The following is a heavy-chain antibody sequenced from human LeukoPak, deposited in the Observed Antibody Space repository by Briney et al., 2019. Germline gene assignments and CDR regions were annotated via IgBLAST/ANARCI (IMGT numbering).Heavy chain of an antibody. Sequence: PGGSLRLSCAASGFTFSSYSMNWVRQAPGKGLEWVSYISSSTSTIYYADSVKGRFTISRDSAKNSLYLQMNSLRDEDTAVYYCARGQRYYDSSGYSSLDFWGQEPWSPSPQ. J-gene: IGHJ4*01. CDR3: ARGQRYYDSSGYSSLDF. CDR1: GFTFSSYS. V-gene: IGHV3-48*02. CDR2: ISSSTSTI. D-gene: IGHD3-22*01.